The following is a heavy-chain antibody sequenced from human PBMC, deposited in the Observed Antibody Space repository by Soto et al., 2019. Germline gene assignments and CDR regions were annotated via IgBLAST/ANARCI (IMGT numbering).Heavy chain of an antibody. Sequence: QVQLVDSGGGVVQPGRSLRLSCAASGFTFRNYAMHWVRQAPGKGLEWGALISNDGSTKSYTDSVKGRFTISRDNSQHTMCLQMDPLRAEDTSVYFCAKVPLRPYYVDFWGQGTLVTVSS. CDR3: AKVPLRPYYVDF. D-gene: IGHD5-12*01. CDR1: GFTFRNYA. J-gene: IGHJ4*02. CDR2: ISNDGSTK. V-gene: IGHV3-30*04.